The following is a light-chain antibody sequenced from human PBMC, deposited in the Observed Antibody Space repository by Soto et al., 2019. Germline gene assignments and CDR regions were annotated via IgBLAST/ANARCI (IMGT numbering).Light chain of an antibody. Sequence: DIQMTQSPSSLSASVGDRVTITCQASQDISKYLSWHQQKPGKAPKLLIHDASKWEIGVPSRFSGSGSGTHFAFTISSLEPEDIAIYYCQQYDNLPYTFGQGTKLDIK. CDR3: QQYDNLPYT. CDR2: DAS. V-gene: IGKV1-33*01. J-gene: IGKJ2*01. CDR1: QDISKY.